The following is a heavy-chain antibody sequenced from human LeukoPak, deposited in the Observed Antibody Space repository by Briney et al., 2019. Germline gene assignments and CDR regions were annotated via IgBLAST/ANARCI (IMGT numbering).Heavy chain of an antibody. J-gene: IGHJ6*03. D-gene: IGHD6-6*01. V-gene: IGHV4-61*09. CDR2: IYTSGST. Sequence: SETLSLTCTVSGGSISSNSNYWSWIRQPAGKGLEWIGHIYTSGSTNYNPSLKSRVTISVDTSKNQFSLKLSSVTAAETAVYYCARDWGVSARPGYMDVWGKGTTVTVSS. CDR3: ARDWGVSARPGYMDV. CDR1: GGSISSNSNY.